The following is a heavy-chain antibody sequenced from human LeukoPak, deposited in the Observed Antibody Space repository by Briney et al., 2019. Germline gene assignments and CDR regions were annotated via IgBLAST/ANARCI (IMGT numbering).Heavy chain of an antibody. D-gene: IGHD5-18*01. V-gene: IGHV3-23*01. J-gene: IGHJ6*03. CDR2: VSGSGDNT. CDR3: ACTAYYYYYLDV. CDR1: GFTFSSHA. Sequence: GRSLRLSCAASGFTFSSHAMSWVRQAPGEGLEWVSAVSGSGDNTYYADSVKGRFTISRDNSKNTLYLHMSSLRAEDMAVYYCACTAYYYYYLDVWGKGTTVTVSS.